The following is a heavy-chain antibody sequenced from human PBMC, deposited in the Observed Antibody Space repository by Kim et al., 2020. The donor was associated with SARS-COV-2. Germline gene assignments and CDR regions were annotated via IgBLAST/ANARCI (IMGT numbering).Heavy chain of an antibody. CDR2: MNPNSGNT. D-gene: IGHD6-19*01. CDR3: ARGPGSPRLVRQYYYYYGMDV. Sequence: ASVKVSCKASGYTFTSYDINWVRQATGQGLEWMGWMNPNSGNTGYAQKFQGRVTMTRNTSISTAYMELSSLRSEDTAVYYCARGPGSPRLVRQYYYYYGMDVWGQGTTVTVSS. J-gene: IGHJ6*02. V-gene: IGHV1-8*01. CDR1: GYTFTSYD.